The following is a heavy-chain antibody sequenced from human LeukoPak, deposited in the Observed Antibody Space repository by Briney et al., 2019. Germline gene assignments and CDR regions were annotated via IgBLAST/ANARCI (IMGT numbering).Heavy chain of an antibody. Sequence: SETLSLTCTVSGGSISSFYWSWIRQPPGKGLEWIGYIYYSGSTNYNPSLKSRVTISVDTSKNQFSLRLNSVTAADTAVYYCARLSSGSSSWYDIDYWGQGTLVTVSS. D-gene: IGHD6-13*01. CDR1: GGSISSFY. CDR2: IYYSGST. CDR3: ARLSSGSSSWYDIDY. J-gene: IGHJ4*02. V-gene: IGHV4-59*08.